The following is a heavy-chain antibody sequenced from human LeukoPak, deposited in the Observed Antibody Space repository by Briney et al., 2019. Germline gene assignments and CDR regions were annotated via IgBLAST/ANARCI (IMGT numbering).Heavy chain of an antibody. D-gene: IGHD2-15*01. V-gene: IGHV3-23*01. CDR3: AKVLGNSFDY. J-gene: IGHJ4*02. CDR1: GFTFSSYA. CDR2: IENSGDTT. Sequence: GGSLRLSCAASGFTFSSYAMNWVRQAPGKGLEWVSSIENSGDTTYYADSVKGRFTISRDISKNTLYLQMNSLRAEDTAIYYCAKVLGNSFDYWGQGTLVTVSS.